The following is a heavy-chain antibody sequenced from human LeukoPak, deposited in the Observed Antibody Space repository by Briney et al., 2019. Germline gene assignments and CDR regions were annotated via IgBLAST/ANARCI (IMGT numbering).Heavy chain of an antibody. V-gene: IGHV3-30*02. D-gene: IGHD2/OR15-2a*01. J-gene: IGHJ4*02. CDR1: GFTFSNYG. CDR3: ATDGIPSATALAN. CDR2: IKYDGTKI. Sequence: SGGSLRLSCAASGFTFSNYGIHWVRQAPGMGLEWVAFIKYDGTKIYYAESVQGRFTISRDNSKNNLFLQMTRMRPQDTAVYYCATDGIPSATALANWGQGTLVTVSS.